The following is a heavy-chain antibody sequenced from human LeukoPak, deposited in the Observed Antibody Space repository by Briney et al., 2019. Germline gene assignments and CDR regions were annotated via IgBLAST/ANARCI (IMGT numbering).Heavy chain of an antibody. CDR2: IHYTRAT. D-gene: IGHD3-9*01. J-gene: IGHJ4*02. Sequence: PSETLSLTCAVYGGSITGYYWGWIRNTPGRGLEWVGEIHYTRATSYNPSLKSRANISTDTSKTPFSLRLSSVTAADTVVYCCARGNILTGYCFDFWGQGALVTVSS. CDR3: ARGNILTGYCFDF. CDR1: GGSITGYY. V-gene: IGHV4-34*01.